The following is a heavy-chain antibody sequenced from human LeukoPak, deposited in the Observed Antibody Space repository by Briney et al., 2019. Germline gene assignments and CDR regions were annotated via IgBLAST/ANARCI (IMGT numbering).Heavy chain of an antibody. J-gene: IGHJ5*02. CDR3: ARVGDYGDYVNWFDP. CDR1: DYSISSGYY. Sequence: KPSETLSLTCTVSDYSISSGYYWGWIRPPPGKGLEWIGSIYHVGSSYYNPSLKSRVTISIDTSKNQFSLKVNSVTAADTAVYYCARVGDYGDYVNWFDPWGQGTLVTVSS. V-gene: IGHV4-38-2*02. D-gene: IGHD4-17*01. CDR2: IYHVGSS.